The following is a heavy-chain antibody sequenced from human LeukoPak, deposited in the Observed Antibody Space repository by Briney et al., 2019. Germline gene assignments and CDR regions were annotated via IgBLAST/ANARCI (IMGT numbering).Heavy chain of an antibody. CDR2: IYPGDSDT. J-gene: IGHJ6*03. CDR1: RYSFTNYW. Sequence: GESLKISCKGSRYSFTNYWIGWVRQMPGKGLEWMGIIYPGDSDTRYSPSFQGQVTISADKSISTAYLQWSSLKASDTAMYYCARFNGFWSGYYVYYYYYMDVWGKGTTVTVSS. CDR3: ARFNGFWSGYYVYYYYYMDV. V-gene: IGHV5-51*01. D-gene: IGHD3-3*01.